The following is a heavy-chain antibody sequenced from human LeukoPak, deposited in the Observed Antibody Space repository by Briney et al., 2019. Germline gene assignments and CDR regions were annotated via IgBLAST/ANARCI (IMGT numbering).Heavy chain of an antibody. J-gene: IGHJ4*02. CDR2: INPNSGGT. V-gene: IGHV1-2*02. D-gene: IGHD3-3*01. Sequence: GASVKVSCKASGYTFTGYYMHWVRQAPGQGLEWMGWINPNSGGTNYAQKFQGRVTMTRDTSISTAYMELSRLRSDDTAVYYCARNTIFGVVRYPPPFDYWGQGTLVTVSS. CDR3: ARNTIFGVVRYPPPFDY. CDR1: GYTFTGYY.